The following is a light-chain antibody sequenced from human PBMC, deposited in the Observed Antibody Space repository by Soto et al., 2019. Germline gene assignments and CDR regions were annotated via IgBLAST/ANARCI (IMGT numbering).Light chain of an antibody. Sequence: QSVLTQPPSVSGTPGLRVNISCSGGISNIGKDTVNWYQQLPGTAPKLLIYGNSNRPSGVPDRFSGSKSGTSASLAITGLQAEDEADYYCQSYDSSLSGLWVFGGGTKLTVL. V-gene: IGLV1-40*01. CDR2: GNS. J-gene: IGLJ3*02. CDR1: ISNIGKDT. CDR3: QSYDSSLSGLWV.